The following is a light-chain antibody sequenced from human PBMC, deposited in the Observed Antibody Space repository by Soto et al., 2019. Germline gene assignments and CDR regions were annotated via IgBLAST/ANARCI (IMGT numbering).Light chain of an antibody. V-gene: IGKV3-20*01. CDR2: AIS. J-gene: IGKJ2*01. CDR3: QQYSSLPHT. CDR1: QSVTNRY. Sequence: ESVLTQSPGTLSLSPGERATLSCRASQSVTNRYFAWYQQRPGQAPRLLIYAISNRATGIPDRFSGSGSGTDFTLTISRLEPEDFVVYYCQQYSSLPHTFGQGTKLEVK.